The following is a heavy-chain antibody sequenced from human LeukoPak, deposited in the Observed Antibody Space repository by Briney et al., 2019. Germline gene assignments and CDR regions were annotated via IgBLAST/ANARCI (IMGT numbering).Heavy chain of an antibody. V-gene: IGHV3-9*01. CDR2: ISWNSGNI. J-gene: IGHJ4*02. CDR1: GFTFDDYA. D-gene: IGHD6-19*01. Sequence: PGGSLRLSCAASGFTFDDYAMHWVRQAPGKGLEWVSGISWNSGNIGYADSVKGRFTISRDNAKNSLYLQMDSLRAEDTALYHCAKGDEAVAGAVDYWGQGTLVTVSS. CDR3: AKGDEAVAGAVDY.